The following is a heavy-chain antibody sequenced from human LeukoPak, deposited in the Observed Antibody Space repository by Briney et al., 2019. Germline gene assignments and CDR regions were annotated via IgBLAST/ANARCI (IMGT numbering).Heavy chain of an antibody. V-gene: IGHV5-51*01. CDR1: GYRFTSYW. J-gene: IGHJ4*02. Sequence: GESLKISCKGSGYRFTSYWIGWVRQMPGKGLEWMGNIYPGDSDTRYSPSFQGQVTISADKSISTAYLQWSSLKASDTAMYYCARLSYYYDSSGYPGYWGQGTLVTVSS. CDR3: ARLSYYYDSSGYPGY. D-gene: IGHD3-22*01. CDR2: IYPGDSDT.